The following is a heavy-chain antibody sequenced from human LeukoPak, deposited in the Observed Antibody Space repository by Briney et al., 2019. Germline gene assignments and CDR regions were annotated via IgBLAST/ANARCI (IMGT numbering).Heavy chain of an antibody. CDR1: GFTFSSYA. CDR2: ISGSGGST. V-gene: IGHV3-23*01. CDR3: ANSGFIGYRHYYYYMDV. Sequence: GGSLRLSCAASGFTFSSYAMSWVRQAPGKGLEWVSAISGSGGSTYYADSVKGRFTISRDNSKNTLYLQMNSLRAEDTAVYYCANSGFIGYRHYYYYMDVWGKGTTVTVSS. J-gene: IGHJ6*03. D-gene: IGHD3-16*02.